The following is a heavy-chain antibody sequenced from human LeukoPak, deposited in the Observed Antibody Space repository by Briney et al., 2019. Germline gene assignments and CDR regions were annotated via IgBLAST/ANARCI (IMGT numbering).Heavy chain of an antibody. CDR3: AGSGSGSLPDY. V-gene: IGHV4-61*02. Sequence: PSETLSLTCTVSGGSISSGSYYWSWIRQPAGKGLEWIGRIYTSGSTNYNPSLKSRVTISVDTSKNQFSLKLSSVTAADTAVYYCAGSGSGSLPDYWGQGTLVTVSS. J-gene: IGHJ4*02. CDR2: IYTSGST. CDR1: GGSISSGSYY. D-gene: IGHD3-10*01.